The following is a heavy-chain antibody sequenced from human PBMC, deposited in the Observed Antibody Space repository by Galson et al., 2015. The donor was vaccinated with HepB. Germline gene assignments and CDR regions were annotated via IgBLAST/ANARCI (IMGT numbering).Heavy chain of an antibody. CDR2: FDPEDGET. CDR1: GYTLTELS. V-gene: IGHV1-24*01. J-gene: IGHJ3*02. Sequence: SVKVSCKVSGYTLTELSMHWVRQAPGKGLEWMGGFDPEDGETIYAQKFQGRVTMTEDTSTDTAYIELSSLRSEDTAVYYCATDTTMSYAFDIWGQGTMVTVSS. D-gene: IGHD3-10*02. CDR3: ATDTTMSYAFDI.